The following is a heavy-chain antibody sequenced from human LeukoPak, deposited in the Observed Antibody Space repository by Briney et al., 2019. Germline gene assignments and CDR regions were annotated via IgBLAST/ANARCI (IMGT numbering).Heavy chain of an antibody. CDR3: AREADSSGYFIRPDY. Sequence: ASVKVSRKASGYTFTNYAISWVRQAPGQGLEWMGWISVYSDDTKSAQNLQGRITMTKDTSTSTAYMELRSLRSDDTAVYYCAREADSSGYFIRPDYWGQGTLVTVSS. CDR2: ISVYSDDT. CDR1: GYTFTNYA. V-gene: IGHV1-18*01. J-gene: IGHJ4*02. D-gene: IGHD3-22*01.